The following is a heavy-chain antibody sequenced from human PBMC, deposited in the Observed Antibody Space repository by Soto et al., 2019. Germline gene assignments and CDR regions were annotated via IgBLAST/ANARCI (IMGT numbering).Heavy chain of an antibody. D-gene: IGHD1-26*01. V-gene: IGHV6-1*01. CDR3: ARDAYSGSYNLDY. CDR1: GYSVSSNSAA. CDR2: TYYRSKWYN. Sequence: SHTLSLTCAISGYSVSSNSAALNWIRQSPSRGLEWLGRTYYRSKWYNDYAVSVKSRITINPDTSKNQFSLQLNSVTPEDTAVYYCARDAYSGSYNLDYWGQGTLVTVSS. J-gene: IGHJ4*02.